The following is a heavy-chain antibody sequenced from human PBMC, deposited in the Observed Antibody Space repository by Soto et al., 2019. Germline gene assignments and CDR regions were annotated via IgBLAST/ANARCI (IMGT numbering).Heavy chain of an antibody. CDR3: AKLEGLATISYYFDF. J-gene: IGHJ4*02. D-gene: IGHD5-12*01. CDR1: DDSINSDKYY. V-gene: IGHV4-39*01. CDR2: IYYRGNA. Sequence: QLQQQESCPGLVKPSETLSLTCSVSDDSINSDKYYWGWIRQPTGKGLEWKGSIYYRGNAYYTPSLQTRVTISLDQSTGQFSLKLNSVTAADSAVYFWAKLEGLATISYYFDFWCPGALVTVSS.